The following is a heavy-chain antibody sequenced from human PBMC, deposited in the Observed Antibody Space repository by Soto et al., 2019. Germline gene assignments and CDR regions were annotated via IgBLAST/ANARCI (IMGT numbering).Heavy chain of an antibody. CDR1: GFTFSNAW. Sequence: EVQLVESGGGLVKPGGSLIVSCAASGFTFSNAWMSWVRQAPGKGLEWVGRIRSKSDGGTTDYGAPVEGRFTISRDDSENTLSLQMNSLRTEDTAVYYCTTDRFDIWGQGTMVTVSS. CDR2: IRSKSDGGTT. J-gene: IGHJ3*02. CDR3: TTDRFDI. V-gene: IGHV3-15*05.